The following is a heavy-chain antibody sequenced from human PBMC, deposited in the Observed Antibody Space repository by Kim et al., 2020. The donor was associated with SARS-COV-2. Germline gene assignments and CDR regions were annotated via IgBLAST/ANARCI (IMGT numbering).Heavy chain of an antibody. CDR2: IYYSGST. V-gene: IGHV4-39*07. J-gene: IGHJ3*02. CDR1: GGSISSSSYY. Sequence: SETLSLTCTVSGGSISSSSYYWGWIRQPPGKGLEWIGSIYYSGSTYYNPSLKSRVTISVDTSKNRFSLKLSSVTAADTAVYYCAREGGSGWYRAFDIWGQGTMVTVSS. CDR3: AREGGSGWYRAFDI. D-gene: IGHD6-19*01.